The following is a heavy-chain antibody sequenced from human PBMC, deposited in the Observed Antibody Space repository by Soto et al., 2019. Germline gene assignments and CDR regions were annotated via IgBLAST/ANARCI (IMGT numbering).Heavy chain of an antibody. D-gene: IGHD6-19*01. CDR2: ISYDGSKE. V-gene: IGHV3-30*18. CDR1: GFTFNIYG. CDR3: AKVPDSSGWYPYYYGIDV. Sequence: QLQLVESGGGVVQPGKSLRLSCAASGFTFNIYGMQWVRQAPGKGLEWVAVISYDGSKEYYGDSVKGRFTISRDNSKNTLYLQMNSLRSEDTAVYYCAKVPDSSGWYPYYYGIDVWGQGTTV. J-gene: IGHJ6*02.